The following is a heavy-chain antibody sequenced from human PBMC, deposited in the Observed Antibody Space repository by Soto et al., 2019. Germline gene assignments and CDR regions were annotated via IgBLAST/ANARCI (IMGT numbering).Heavy chain of an antibody. Sequence: GASVKVSCKASGYTFTGYYMHWVRQAPGQGLEWMGWINPNSGGTNYAQKFQGWVTMTRDTSISTAYMELSRLRSDDTAVYYCVRDTHHSSSPLGYGMDVWGQGTTVTVSS. CDR1: GYTFTGYY. J-gene: IGHJ6*02. CDR3: VRDTHHSSSPLGYGMDV. CDR2: INPNSGGT. D-gene: IGHD6-13*01. V-gene: IGHV1-2*04.